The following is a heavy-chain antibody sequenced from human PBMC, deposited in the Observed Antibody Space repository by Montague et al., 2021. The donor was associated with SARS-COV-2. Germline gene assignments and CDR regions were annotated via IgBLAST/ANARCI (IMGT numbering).Heavy chain of an antibody. J-gene: IGHJ6*02. CDR3: ARDILTGYLYGMDA. CDR1: GFSLSTSGMC. V-gene: IGHV2-70*01. CDR2: IDWDDDK. D-gene: IGHD3-9*01. Sequence: PALVKPTQTLTLTCTFSGFSLSTSGMCVSWIRQPPGKALEWLALIDWDDDKYYSTSLKTRLTISKDTSKNQVVLTMTNMDPVDTATYYCARDILTGYLYGMDAWGQGTPAPVSS.